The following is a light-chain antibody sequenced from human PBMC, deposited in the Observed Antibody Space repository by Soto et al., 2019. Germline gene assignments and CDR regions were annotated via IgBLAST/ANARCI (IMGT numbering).Light chain of an antibody. J-gene: IGKJ5*01. CDR1: QSVSSTS. CDR2: GAS. V-gene: IGKV3-20*01. CDR3: QQYGSSPT. Sequence: EIVLTQSPGTLSLSPGERATLSCRASQSVSSTSLAWYQQKPGQAPRLLMYGASSRATDIPDRFSGSGSGTDFTLTISRLEPADFALYYCQQYGSSPTFGQGTRLEIK.